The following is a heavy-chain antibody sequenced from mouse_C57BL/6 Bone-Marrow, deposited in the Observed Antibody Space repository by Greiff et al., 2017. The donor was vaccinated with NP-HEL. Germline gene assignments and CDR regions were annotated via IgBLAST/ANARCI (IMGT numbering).Heavy chain of an antibody. CDR2: INHYNGGT. D-gene: IGHD1-1*01. CDR1: GYTFTDYY. CDR3: ARSRYYGSPDD. V-gene: IGHV1-19*01. Sequence: EVKLLESGPVLVKPGASVKMSCKASGYTFTDYYMNWVKQSHGKSLEWIGVINHYNGGTSYNQKFKGQATLTVDKSSSTAYMELNSLTSEDSAVYYCARSRYYGSPDDWGQGTTLTVSS. J-gene: IGHJ2*01.